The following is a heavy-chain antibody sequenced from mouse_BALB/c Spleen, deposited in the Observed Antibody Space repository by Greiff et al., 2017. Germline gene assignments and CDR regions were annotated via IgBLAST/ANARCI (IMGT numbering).Heavy chain of an antibody. CDR2: IDPENGNT. CDR1: GFNIKDYY. CDR3: AIYGNCLDY. Sequence: EVQLQQSGAELVRPGALVKLSCKASGFNIKDYYMHWVKQRPEQGLEWIGWIDPENGNTIYDPKFQGKASITADTSSNTAYLQLSSLTSEDTAVYYCAIYGNCLDYWGQGTTLTVSS. V-gene: IGHV14-1*02. D-gene: IGHD2-1*01. J-gene: IGHJ2*01.